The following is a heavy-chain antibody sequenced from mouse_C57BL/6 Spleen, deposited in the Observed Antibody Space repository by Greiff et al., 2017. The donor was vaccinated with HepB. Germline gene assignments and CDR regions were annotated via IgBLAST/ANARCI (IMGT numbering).Heavy chain of an antibody. V-gene: IGHV5-12*01. CDR3: ARRGYGSSYGFAY. CDR2: ISNGGGST. CDR1: GFTFSDYY. D-gene: IGHD1-1*01. Sequence: EVKLVESGGGLVQPGGSLKLSCAASGFTFSDYYMYWVRQTPEKRLEWVAYISNGGGSTYYPDTVKGRFTISRDNAKNTLYLQMSRLKSEDTAMYYCARRGYGSSYGFAYWGQGTLVTVSA. J-gene: IGHJ3*01.